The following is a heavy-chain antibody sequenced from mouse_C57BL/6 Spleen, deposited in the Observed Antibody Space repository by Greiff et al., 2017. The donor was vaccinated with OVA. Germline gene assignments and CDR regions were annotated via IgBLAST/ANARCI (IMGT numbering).Heavy chain of an antibody. D-gene: IGHD1-1*01. CDR3: ARDYGRPDYAMDY. V-gene: IGHV1-81*01. J-gene: IGHJ4*01. CDR1: GYTFTSYG. Sequence: QVHVKQSGAELARPGASVKLSCKASGYTFTSYGISWVKQRTGQGLEWIGEIYPRSGNTYYNEKFKGKATLTADKSSSTAYMELRSLTSEDSAVYFCARDYGRPDYAMDYWGQGTSVTVSS. CDR2: IYPRSGNT.